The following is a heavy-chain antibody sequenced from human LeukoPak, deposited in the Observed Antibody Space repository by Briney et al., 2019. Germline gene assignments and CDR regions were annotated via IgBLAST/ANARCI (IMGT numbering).Heavy chain of an antibody. V-gene: IGHV4-59*01. J-gene: IGHJ4*02. CDR1: GGSLNNYY. CDR2: IYYSGTTT. Sequence: SETLSLTCTVSGGSLNNYYWSWIRQPPGKAPEWIGYIYYSGTTTNYNPSLKSRVTISVDTSKNQFSLKLNSVTAADTALYYCARVDDWNALEYWGQGTLVTVSS. CDR3: ARVDDWNALEY. D-gene: IGHD1-1*01.